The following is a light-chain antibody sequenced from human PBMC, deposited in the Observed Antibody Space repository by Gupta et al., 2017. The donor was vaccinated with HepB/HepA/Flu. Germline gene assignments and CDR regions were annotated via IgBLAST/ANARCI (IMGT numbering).Light chain of an antibody. CDR1: QSLSNGF. Sequence: EIVLTPSPGTLSLSPGERATFSCRASQSLSNGFLAWYQQKPGQAPRLLIYGASNRASGTPDRFSGSGSGTDFILTINRLEPEDFAVYSCHQYDSTPFTFGGGTKVEFK. V-gene: IGKV3-20*01. CDR2: GAS. CDR3: HQYDSTPFT. J-gene: IGKJ4*01.